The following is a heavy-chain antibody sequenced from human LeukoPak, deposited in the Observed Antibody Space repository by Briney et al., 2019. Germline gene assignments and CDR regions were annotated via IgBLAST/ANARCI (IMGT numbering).Heavy chain of an antibody. Sequence: SETLSLTCAVSGGSISSGRYYWGWVRQPPGKGLEWIGTIYYSGGTYCSPCLNNTIIMSIDTSNNHFSLKLTSLTAADTAVYYCARVGPVPPAAIHPHGHPFDSWGQGTLVTVSS. V-gene: IGHV4-39*07. J-gene: IGHJ4*02. CDR3: ARVGPVPPAAIHPHGHPFDS. D-gene: IGHD2-2*02. CDR2: IYYSGGT. CDR1: GGSISSGRYY.